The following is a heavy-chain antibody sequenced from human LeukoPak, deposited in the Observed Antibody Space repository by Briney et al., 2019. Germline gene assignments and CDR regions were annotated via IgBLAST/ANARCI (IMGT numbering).Heavy chain of an antibody. CDR2: NYTRGST. Sequence: PSEPLSLTCTASGGSISSYYWSWIRQPAGRGLEWIGRNYTRGSTNYNPSLTSRVTMSVDTSKNQFSPKLSSVTAADTAVYYFAGDGYKVPIWGQGTMVTVSS. V-gene: IGHV4-4*07. J-gene: IGHJ3*02. CDR3: AGDGYKVPI. CDR1: GGSISSYY. D-gene: IGHD5-24*01.